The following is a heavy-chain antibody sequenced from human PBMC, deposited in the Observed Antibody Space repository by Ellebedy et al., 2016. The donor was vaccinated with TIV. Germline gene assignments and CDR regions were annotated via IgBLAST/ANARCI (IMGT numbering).Heavy chain of an antibody. Sequence: MPSETLSLTCGVYNGSFTGYFWSWIRQPPGKGLEWIGEINPSVTPNYNPSLKSRLTMSVDTPKKQFSLRLTSVTAADTAVYYCVRARGQYLYGSGSYFTHWGQGRMVTVTS. CDR2: INPSVTP. D-gene: IGHD3-10*01. CDR3: VRARGQYLYGSGSYFTH. J-gene: IGHJ4*02. CDR1: NGSFTGYF. V-gene: IGHV4-34*01.